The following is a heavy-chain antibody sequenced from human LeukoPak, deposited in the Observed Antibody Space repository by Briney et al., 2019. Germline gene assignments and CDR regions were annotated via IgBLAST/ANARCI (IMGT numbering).Heavy chain of an antibody. Sequence: GGSLRLSCAASGFTFSSYGMHWVRQAPGKGLEWVAVISYDGSNKYYADSVKGRFTISRDDSKNTLYLQMNSLRAEDTAVYYCAKGAGYYYDSSPLWGQGTLVTVSS. J-gene: IGHJ4*02. CDR2: ISYDGSNK. CDR1: GFTFSSYG. V-gene: IGHV3-30*18. D-gene: IGHD3-22*01. CDR3: AKGAGYYYDSSPL.